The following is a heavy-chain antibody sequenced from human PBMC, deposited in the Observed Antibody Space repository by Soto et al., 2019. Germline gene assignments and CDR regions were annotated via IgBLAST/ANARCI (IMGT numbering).Heavy chain of an antibody. V-gene: IGHV5-51*01. CDR1: GYKFIDYW. CDR2: IYPGDFDI. D-gene: IGHD3-16*01. CDR3: ARAFGGEYYDRRSWYSAY. Sequence: LGESLKISCKGSGYKFIDYWIGWVRQVPGKGLEWMGSIYPGDFDIKYGPSFQGQVTISADKSITTVYLQWSSLKASDTGSYYCARAFGGEYYDRRSWYSAYWGQGTQVTVSS. J-gene: IGHJ4*02.